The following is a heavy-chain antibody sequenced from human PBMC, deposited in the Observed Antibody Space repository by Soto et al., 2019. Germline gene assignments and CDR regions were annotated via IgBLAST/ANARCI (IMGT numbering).Heavy chain of an antibody. CDR2: IHYSVIT. D-gene: IGHD3-10*01. CDR3: ASYYFPSVNYRHFDY. CDR1: GCSISSGDYY. V-gene: IGHV4-30-4*01. Sequence: QVQLQESGPGLVKPSQTLSLTCTVSGCSISSGDYYWSWIRQPPGHGLKWIAYIHYSVITYYNPSHKQRVNISIDTSKNQYSLKLSSVTAAHTSVDFCASYYFPSVNYRHFDYWGQGTLVTVSS. J-gene: IGHJ4*02.